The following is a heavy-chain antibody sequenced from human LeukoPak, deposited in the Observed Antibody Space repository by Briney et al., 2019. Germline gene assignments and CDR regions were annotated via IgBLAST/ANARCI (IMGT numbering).Heavy chain of an antibody. CDR1: GYTFTNFG. CDR2: ISASTGHT. V-gene: IGHV1-18*01. D-gene: IGHD3-16*01. CDR3: AKDLFFRELWAADV. Sequence: ASVTVSCKASGYTFTNFGITWVRQAPGQGLEWLGWISASTGHTNYAQKFQGRVSMTRDTSTNTAYMELRNLRSDDTAVYYCAKDLFFRELWAADVWGKGTTVTISS. J-gene: IGHJ6*04.